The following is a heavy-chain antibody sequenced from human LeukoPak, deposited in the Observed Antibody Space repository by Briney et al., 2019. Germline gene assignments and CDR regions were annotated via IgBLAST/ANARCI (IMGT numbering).Heavy chain of an antibody. V-gene: IGHV4-39*07. D-gene: IGHD3-10*01. CDR3: ARAEYYYGSGSSLPPLESDAFDI. CDR2: IYYSGST. J-gene: IGHJ3*02. Sequence: PSETLSLTCTVSGGSISSSSYYWGWIRQPPGEGLEWIGSIYYSGSTYYNPSLKSRVTISVDTSKNQFSLKLSSVTAADTAVYYCARAEYYYGSGSSLPPLESDAFDIWGQGTMVTVSS. CDR1: GGSISSSSYY.